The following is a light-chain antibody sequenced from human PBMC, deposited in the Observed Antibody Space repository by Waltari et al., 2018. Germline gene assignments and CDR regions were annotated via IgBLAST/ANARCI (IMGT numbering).Light chain of an antibody. J-gene: IGLJ3*02. CDR3: FSIDSSGNYRV. Sequence: SYELTQPPSVSVSPGQTARITCSGDALPKNYAYWYQQKSGQAPVLVIYEDIKRPPGIPVRPSGSSAGKMATLTISGAQVEDEADYYCFSIDSSGNYRVFGGGTKLTVL. V-gene: IGLV3-10*01. CDR1: ALPKNY. CDR2: EDI.